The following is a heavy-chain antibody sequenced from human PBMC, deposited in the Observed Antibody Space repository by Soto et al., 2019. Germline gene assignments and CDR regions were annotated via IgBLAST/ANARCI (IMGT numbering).Heavy chain of an antibody. V-gene: IGHV3-48*04. CDR3: ATEPFDY. Sequence: XGSLRLSCSASGVDWGVYPMNWVRQAPGKGLEWVSYIGARGFPIYYADSVRGRFAMSRDNANNSVFLQMDSLRAEDTAQYFCATEPFDYWGRGALVTVSS. CDR2: IGARGFPI. CDR1: GVDWGVYP. J-gene: IGHJ4*02.